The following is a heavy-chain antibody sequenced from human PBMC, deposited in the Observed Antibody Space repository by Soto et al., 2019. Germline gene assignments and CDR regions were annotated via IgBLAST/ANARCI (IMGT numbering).Heavy chain of an antibody. CDR2: IYYSGST. CDR1: GGSISSYY. J-gene: IGHJ2*01. CDR3: ARVDYYGSGSNWYFDL. D-gene: IGHD3-10*01. Sequence: QVQLQESGPGLVKPSETLSLTCTVSGGSISSYYWSWIRQPPGKGLEWIGYIYYSGSTNYNPSLKSRVTISVDTSKNQFSLKLSSVTAADTAVYYCARVDYYGSGSNWYFDLWGRGTLVTVSS. V-gene: IGHV4-59*01.